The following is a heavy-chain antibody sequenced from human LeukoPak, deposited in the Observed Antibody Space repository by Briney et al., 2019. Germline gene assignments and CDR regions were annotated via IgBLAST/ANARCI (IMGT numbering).Heavy chain of an antibody. CDR2: IKQDGSEK. J-gene: IGHJ6*04. Sequence: WGSLRLSCAASGFTFSSYWMSWVRQVPGKGLEWVANIKQDGSEKYYVDSVKGRFTISRDNAKNSLYLQMNSLRAEDTAVYYCAELGITMIGGVWGKGTTVTISS. D-gene: IGHD3-10*02. CDR3: AELGITMIGGV. V-gene: IGHV3-7*01. CDR1: GFTFSSYW.